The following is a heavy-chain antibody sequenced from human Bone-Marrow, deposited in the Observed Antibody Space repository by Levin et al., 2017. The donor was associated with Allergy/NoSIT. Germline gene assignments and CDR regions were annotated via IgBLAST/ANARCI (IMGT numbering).Heavy chain of an antibody. J-gene: IGHJ4*02. CDR3: AKGLVTTSCLPTYFDY. V-gene: IGHV3-30*18. D-gene: IGHD3/OR15-3a*01. Sequence: PGESLKISCAASGFTFSSYGMHWVRQAPGKGLEWVAVISYDGSNKYYADSVKGRFTISRDNSKNTLYLQMNSLRAEDTAVYYCAKGLVTTSCLPTYFDYWGQGTLVTVSS. CDR2: ISYDGSNK. CDR1: GFTFSSYG.